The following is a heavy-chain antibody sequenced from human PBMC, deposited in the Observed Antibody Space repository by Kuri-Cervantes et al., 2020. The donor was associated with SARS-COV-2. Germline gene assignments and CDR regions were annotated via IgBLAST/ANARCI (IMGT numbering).Heavy chain of an antibody. Sequence: GGSLRLSCAASGFTFDTYAMHWVRQAPGKGLEYVSAISSNGARTVYVDSVKGRFTTSRDNSKNMLYLQMGSLRPGDMAAYYCARPLRDNVGYMDVWGKGTTVTVSS. CDR1: GFTFDTYA. V-gene: IGHV3-64*02. CDR2: ISSNGART. J-gene: IGHJ6*04. D-gene: IGHD2-21*01. CDR3: ARPLRDNVGYMDV.